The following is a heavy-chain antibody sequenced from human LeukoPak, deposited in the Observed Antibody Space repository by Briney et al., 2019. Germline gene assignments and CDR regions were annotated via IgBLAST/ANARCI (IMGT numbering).Heavy chain of an antibody. CDR3: ARDVDEASAAYYFDY. D-gene: IGHD6-13*01. CDR1: GFTFSSYS. J-gene: IGHJ4*02. V-gene: IGHV3-21*01. Sequence: GGSLRLSCAASGFTFSSYSMNWVRQAPGKGLEWVSSISSSSSYIYYADSVKGRFTISRDNAKNSLYLQMNSLRAEDTAVYYCARDVDEASAAYYFDYWGQGTLVTVSS. CDR2: ISSSSSYI.